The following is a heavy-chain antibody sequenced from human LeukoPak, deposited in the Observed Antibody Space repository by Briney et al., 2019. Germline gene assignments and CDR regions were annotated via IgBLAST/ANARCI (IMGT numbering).Heavy chain of an antibody. V-gene: IGHV3-7*01. CDR3: ARCSTGTTGGDY. D-gene: IGHD1-1*01. J-gene: IGHJ4*02. Sequence: AGGSLRLSCAASGFTFSRYWMSWVRQAPGKGLEWVANIKQDGSEKYYVDSVKGRFTISRDNAKNSLYLQMNSLRAEDTAVYYCARCSTGTTGGDYWGQGTLVTVSS. CDR2: IKQDGSEK. CDR1: GFTFSRYW.